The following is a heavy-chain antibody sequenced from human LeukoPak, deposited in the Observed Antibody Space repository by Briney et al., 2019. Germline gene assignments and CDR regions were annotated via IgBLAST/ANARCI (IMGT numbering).Heavy chain of an antibody. Sequence: GGSLRLSCAASGFNFRNYAMHWVRQAPGKGQEWVAYTRDDGSKNWYGDSVKGRFTISRDNSKSTLYLQMNSLRGEDTAVYYCANGDCRGGRCSSGAYWGQGTLVTVSS. CDR2: TRDDGSKN. D-gene: IGHD2-15*01. J-gene: IGHJ4*02. CDR3: ANGDCRGGRCSSGAY. V-gene: IGHV3-30*02. CDR1: GFNFRNYA.